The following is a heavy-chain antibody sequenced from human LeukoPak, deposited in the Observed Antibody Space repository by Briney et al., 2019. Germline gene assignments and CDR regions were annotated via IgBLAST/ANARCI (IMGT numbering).Heavy chain of an antibody. CDR2: ITYSGSYI. J-gene: IGHJ3*02. CDR1: GFTFSSYG. Sequence: NPGGSLRLSCAASGFTFSSYGMSWVRQAPGKGLEWVSSITYSGSYIYYADSVKGRFTISRDNAKDSLYLQMNSLRVEDTAVYYCARGFVVLLSTTTSAFDIWGQGTMVTVSS. D-gene: IGHD2/OR15-2a*01. V-gene: IGHV3-21*01. CDR3: ARGFVVLLSTTTSAFDI.